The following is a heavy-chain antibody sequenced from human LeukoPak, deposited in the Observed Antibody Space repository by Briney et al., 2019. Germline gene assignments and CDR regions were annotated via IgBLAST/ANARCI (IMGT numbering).Heavy chain of an antibody. Sequence: GGSLRLSCAASGFTFSTYSMNWVRQAPGKGLEWVSSISSSSSYIYYADSVKGRFTISRDNAKNSLYLQMNSLRAEDTAVYYCTRVGYIDEGIDYWGQGTLVTVSS. CDR3: TRVGYIDEGIDY. CDR2: ISSSSSYI. CDR1: GFTFSTYS. V-gene: IGHV3-21*01. D-gene: IGHD5-24*01. J-gene: IGHJ4*02.